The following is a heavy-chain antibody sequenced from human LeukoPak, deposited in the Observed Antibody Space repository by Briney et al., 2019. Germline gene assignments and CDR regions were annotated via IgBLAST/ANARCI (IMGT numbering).Heavy chain of an antibody. Sequence: SKPLSLTSPVPGDPLTRGGSIWAWSGHPPGKGLRGIGYISNSGTTPYNPSLKSRVSTSVDTSDHQFSLRLSSVTAADTAVYYCARDVVVTSSPDACDIWGQGPRVTVSS. J-gene: IGHJ3*02. CDR2: ISNSGTT. CDR3: ARDVVVTSSPDACDI. CDR1: GDPLTRGGSI. D-gene: IGHD2-21*02. V-gene: IGHV4-31*02.